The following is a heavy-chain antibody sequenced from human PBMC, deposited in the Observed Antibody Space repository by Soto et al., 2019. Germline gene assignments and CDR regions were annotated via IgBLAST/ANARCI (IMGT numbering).Heavy chain of an antibody. CDR2: IKSKTDGGTT. CDR3: TTDSVYYDSSGYYYY. V-gene: IGHV3-15*01. J-gene: IGHJ4*02. Sequence: GESLKISCAASGFTFSNAWMSWVRQAPGKGLEWVGRIKSKTDGGTTDYAAPVKGRFTISRDDSKNTLYLQMNSLKTEDTAVYYCTTDSVYYDSSGYYYYWGQGTLVTVSS. D-gene: IGHD3-22*01. CDR1: GFTFSNAW.